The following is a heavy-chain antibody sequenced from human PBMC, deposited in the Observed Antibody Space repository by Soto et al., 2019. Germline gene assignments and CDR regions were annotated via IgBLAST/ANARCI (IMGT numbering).Heavy chain of an antibody. CDR1: GGSISSSSYY. J-gene: IGHJ4*02. Sequence: SETLSLTCTVSGGSISSSSYYWGWIRQPPGKGLEWIGSIYYSGSTYYNPSLKSRVTISVDTSKNQFSLKLSSVTAADTAVYYCARTAPLRYFDYWGQGTLVTVSS. D-gene: IGHD2-21*02. CDR3: ARTAPLRYFDY. CDR2: IYYSGST. V-gene: IGHV4-39*01.